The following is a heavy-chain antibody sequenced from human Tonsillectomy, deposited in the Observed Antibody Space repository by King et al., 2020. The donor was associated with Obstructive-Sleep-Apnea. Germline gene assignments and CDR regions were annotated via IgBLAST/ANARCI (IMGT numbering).Heavy chain of an antibody. CDR2: ISWNSGSI. V-gene: IGHV3-9*01. D-gene: IGHD3-10*01. CDR1: GFTFDDYA. J-gene: IGHJ6*02. Sequence: VQLVESGGGLVQPGRSLRLSCAASGFTFDDYAMHWVRQAPGKGLEWVSGISWNSGSIGYADSVKGRFTISRDNAKNSLYLQMNSLRAEDTALYYFAKDNSLAMVRGVEAEYYYYGMDVWGQGTTVTVSS. CDR3: AKDNSLAMVRGVEAEYYYYGMDV.